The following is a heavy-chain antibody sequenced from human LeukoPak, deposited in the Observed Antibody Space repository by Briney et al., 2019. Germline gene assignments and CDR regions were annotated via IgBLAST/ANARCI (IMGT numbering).Heavy chain of an antibody. J-gene: IGHJ4*02. CDR1: GGSISNYY. V-gene: IGHV4-34*01. CDR3: ARGMRTFDY. Sequence: SETLSLTCTVSGGSISNYYWSWIRQPPGKGLEWIGEINHSGSTNYNPSLKSRVTISVDTSKNQFSLKLSSVTAADTAVYYCARGMRTFDYWGQGTLVTVSS. CDR2: INHSGST. D-gene: IGHD3-16*01.